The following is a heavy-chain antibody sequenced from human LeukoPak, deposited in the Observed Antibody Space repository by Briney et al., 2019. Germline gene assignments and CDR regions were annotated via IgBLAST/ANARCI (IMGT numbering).Heavy chain of an antibody. CDR2: VKSDGSST. V-gene: IGHV3-74*01. CDR3: ARGGSPPEALGDTFDV. J-gene: IGHJ3*01. Sequence: PGGSLRLSCAASGFTFSSYWMHWVRQAPGKGLVWVSRVKSDGSSTNYADSVKGRFTVSRANAKNTLILQMNSLRAEDTAVYYCARGGSPPEALGDTFDVWGHGTLVTVSS. CDR1: GFTFSSYW. D-gene: IGHD1-26*01.